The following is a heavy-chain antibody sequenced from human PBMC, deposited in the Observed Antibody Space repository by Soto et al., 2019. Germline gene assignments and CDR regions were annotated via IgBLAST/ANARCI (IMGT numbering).Heavy chain of an antibody. CDR2: INPNSGGT. D-gene: IGHD3-22*01. J-gene: IGHJ6*02. CDR1: GYTFTGYY. V-gene: IGHV1-2*02. CDR3: ARANYDSSGMTDGMDV. Sequence: QVQLVQSGAEVKKPGASVKVSCKASGYTFTGYYMHWVRQAPGQGLKWMGWINPNSGGTNYAQKFQGRVTMTRDTSISTAYMELSRLRSDDTAVYYCARANYDSSGMTDGMDVWGQGTTVTVSS.